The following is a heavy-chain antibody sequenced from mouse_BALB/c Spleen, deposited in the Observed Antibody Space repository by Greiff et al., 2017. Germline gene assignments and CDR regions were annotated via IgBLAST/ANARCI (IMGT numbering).Heavy chain of an antibody. V-gene: IGHV1-18*01. Sequence: VQLKESGPELVKPGASMKISCKASGYSFTGYTMNWVKQSHGKNLEWIGLINPYNGGTSYNQKFKGKATLTVDKSSSTAYMELLSLTSEDSAVYYCARGRVITTVGFDYWGQGTTLTVSS. J-gene: IGHJ2*01. D-gene: IGHD1-1*01. CDR1: GYSFTGYT. CDR3: ARGRVITTVGFDY. CDR2: INPYNGGT.